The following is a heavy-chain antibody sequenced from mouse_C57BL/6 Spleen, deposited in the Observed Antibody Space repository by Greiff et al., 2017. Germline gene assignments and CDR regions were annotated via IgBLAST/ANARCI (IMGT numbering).Heavy chain of an antibody. CDR3: ARSYDYDGDWFAY. J-gene: IGHJ3*01. Sequence: VQLVESGPGLVAPSQSLSISCPVSGFSLTSYGVDWVRQSPGKGLEWLGVIWGVGSTNYNSALKSRLSSSKDNSKSQVFLKMNSLQTDDTAMYYCARSYDYDGDWFAYWGQGTLVTVSA. CDR2: IWGVGST. CDR1: GFSLTSYG. V-gene: IGHV2-6*01. D-gene: IGHD2-4*01.